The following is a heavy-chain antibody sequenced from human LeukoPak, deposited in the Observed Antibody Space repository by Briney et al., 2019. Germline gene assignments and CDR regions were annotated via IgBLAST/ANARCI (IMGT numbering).Heavy chain of an antibody. CDR1: GYSFTDYW. Sequence: GESLKISCKGFGYSFTDYWIDWVRQVPGKGLEWMGIIYPGDSDTRCSPSFQGQVTISADKSISTAYLQWSSLKASDTAMYYCARHSGSSSSGADYWGQGTLVTVSS. J-gene: IGHJ4*02. V-gene: IGHV5-51*01. CDR2: IYPGDSDT. D-gene: IGHD6-6*01. CDR3: ARHSGSSSSGADY.